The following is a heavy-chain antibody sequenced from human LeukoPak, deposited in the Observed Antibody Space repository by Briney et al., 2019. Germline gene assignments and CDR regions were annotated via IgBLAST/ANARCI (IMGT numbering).Heavy chain of an antibody. D-gene: IGHD6-19*01. J-gene: IGHJ6*04. CDR1: GYTFSSYA. V-gene: IGHV1-3*01. Sequence: ASVKVSCKASGYTFSSYAMHWVRQAPGQRLEWMGWINAGSGNTKYSLKFQGRVTITRDTSASTAYMELSSLRSEDTAVYYCASGQYSSGWYLGNYYYGKDVWGKGTTVTVSS. CDR3: ASGQYSSGWYLGNYYYGKDV. CDR2: INAGSGNT.